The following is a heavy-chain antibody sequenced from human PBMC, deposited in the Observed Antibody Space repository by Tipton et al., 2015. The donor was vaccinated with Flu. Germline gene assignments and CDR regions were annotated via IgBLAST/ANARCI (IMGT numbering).Heavy chain of an antibody. V-gene: IGHV4-38-2*01. Sequence: TLSLTCSVSGDSLGSSYYWAWIRQPPGRGLEWIGNIHTSAGTYYNTSLKSRVNISVDRSKNQFSLRLASVTAADTAVYFCARRDFSNYVSEPKNWFDLWGQGTQVTVSS. CDR3: ARRDFSNYVSEPKNWFDL. CDR1: GDSLGSSYY. CDR2: IHTSAGT. D-gene: IGHD4-11*01. J-gene: IGHJ5*02.